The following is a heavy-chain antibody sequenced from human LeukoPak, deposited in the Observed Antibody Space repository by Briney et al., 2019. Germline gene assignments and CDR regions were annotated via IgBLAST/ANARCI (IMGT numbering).Heavy chain of an antibody. V-gene: IGHV4-34*01. CDR3: ARRRLYDYVWGSYRYTFGYFDY. J-gene: IGHJ4*02. D-gene: IGHD3-16*02. CDR1: GGSFSGYY. CDR2: INHSGST. Sequence: PSETLSLTCAVYGGSFSGYYWSWIRQPPGKGLEWIGEINHSGSTNYNPSRKSRVTISVDTSKNQFSLKLSSVTAADTAVYYCARRRLYDYVWGSYRYTFGYFDYWGQGTLVTVSS.